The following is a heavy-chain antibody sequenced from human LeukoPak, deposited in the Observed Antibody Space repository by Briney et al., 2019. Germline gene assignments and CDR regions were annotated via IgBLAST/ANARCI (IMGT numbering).Heavy chain of an antibody. J-gene: IGHJ4*02. V-gene: IGHV4-34*01. Sequence: SETLSLTCAVYGGSFSGYYWSWIRQPPGKGLEWIGEIDHSGSTNYNLFLKSRVTISVDTSKNQFSLKLSSVTAADTAVYYCAGNIAARLDYWGQGTLVTVSS. CDR2: IDHSGST. CDR1: GGSFSGYY. CDR3: AGNIAARLDY. D-gene: IGHD6-6*01.